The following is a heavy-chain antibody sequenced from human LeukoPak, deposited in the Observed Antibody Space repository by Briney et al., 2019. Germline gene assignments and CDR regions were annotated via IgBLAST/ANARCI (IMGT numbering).Heavy chain of an antibody. CDR2: INHSGST. J-gene: IGHJ4*02. Sequence: PSGTLALPCPVYGGSFIGYYWGWFRQPPGKGRGLIGEINHSGSTNYNPSLKSRVTISVDTSKNQFSLKLSSVTAADTAVYYCARVRYCSSTSCYRGDFDYWGQGTLVTVSS. D-gene: IGHD2-2*01. V-gene: IGHV4-34*01. CDR3: ARVRYCSSTSCYRGDFDY. CDR1: GGSFIGYY.